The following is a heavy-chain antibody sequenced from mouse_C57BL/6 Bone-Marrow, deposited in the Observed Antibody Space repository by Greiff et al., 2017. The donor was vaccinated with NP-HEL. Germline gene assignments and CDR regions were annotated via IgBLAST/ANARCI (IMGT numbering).Heavy chain of an antibody. CDR2: VYPYNGGT. CDR3: ARDGGTWFAY. V-gene: IGHV1-36*01. CDR1: GFTFTDYY. D-gene: IGHD1-1*01. Sequence: EVQLQQSGPVLVKPGPSVKISCKASGFTFTDYYMHWVKQSHGKSLEWIGLVYPYNGGTSYNQKFKGKATLTVDTSSSTDYMALNRLTSEDSAVYCGARDGGTWFAYWGQGTLVTVSA. J-gene: IGHJ3*01.